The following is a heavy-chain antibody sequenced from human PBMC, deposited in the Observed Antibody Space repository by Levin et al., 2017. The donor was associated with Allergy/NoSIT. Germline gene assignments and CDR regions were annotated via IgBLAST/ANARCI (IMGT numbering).Heavy chain of an antibody. D-gene: IGHD3-10*01. CDR2: INPNSGGT. Sequence: ASVKVSCKASGYTFTGYYMHWVRQAPGQGLEWMGWINPNSGGTNYAQKFQGRVTMTRDTSISTAYMELSRLRSDDTAVYYCARAVATRRSHYGSGPGPWGQGTLVTVSS. CDR1: GYTFTGYY. J-gene: IGHJ5*02. CDR3: ARAVATRRSHYGSGPGP. V-gene: IGHV1-2*02.